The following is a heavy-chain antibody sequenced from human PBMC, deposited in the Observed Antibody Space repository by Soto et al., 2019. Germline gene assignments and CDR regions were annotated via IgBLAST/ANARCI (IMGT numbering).Heavy chain of an antibody. D-gene: IGHD3-10*02. J-gene: IGHJ6*02. V-gene: IGHV1-2*02. CDR1: GYTFTAYH. CDR3: ARNMDYYYGRGSGNGHGV. Sequence: QVQLVQSGAEVKEPGDSVRVSCEASGYTFTAYHIHWVRQAPGQRLGWMGWINPKFGDTTYAQDFQGRVSMTRDMSISTVYMELSRLTSDDTAIYYCARNMDYYYGRGSGNGHGVWGQGTTVTVFS. CDR2: INPKFGDT.